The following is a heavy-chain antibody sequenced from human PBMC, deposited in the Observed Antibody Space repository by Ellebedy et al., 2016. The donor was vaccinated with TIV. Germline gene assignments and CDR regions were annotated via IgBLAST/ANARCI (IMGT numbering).Heavy chain of an antibody. J-gene: IGHJ6*02. V-gene: IGHV3-15*07. CDR3: TTVVVPAAIYYYYYGMDV. Sequence: GESLKISCAASGFTFSNAWMNWVRQAPGKGLEWVGRIKSKTDGGTTDYAAPVKGRFTISRDDSKNTLYLQMNSMKTEDTAVYYCTTVVVPAAIYYYYYGMDVWGQGTTVTVSS. CDR1: GFTFSNAW. D-gene: IGHD2-2*01. CDR2: IKSKTDGGTT.